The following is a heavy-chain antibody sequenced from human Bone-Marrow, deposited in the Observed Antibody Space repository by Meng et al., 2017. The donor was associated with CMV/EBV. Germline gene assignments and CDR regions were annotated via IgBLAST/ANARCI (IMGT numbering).Heavy chain of an antibody. Sequence: GGSLRLSCAVSGFRFSSYGMHWVRQAPGQGLEWVAFIRYDGGNKYFTDSVKGRFTISRDNSKNTLYLQMNSLRDEETAVYYCAKEGPERIDANYDFWSGYLKGVGWYFELWGRGTLVTVSS. CDR3: AKEGPERIDANYDFWSGYLKGVGWYFEL. J-gene: IGHJ2*01. D-gene: IGHD3-3*01. V-gene: IGHV3-30*02. CDR2: IRYDGGNK. CDR1: GFRFSSYG.